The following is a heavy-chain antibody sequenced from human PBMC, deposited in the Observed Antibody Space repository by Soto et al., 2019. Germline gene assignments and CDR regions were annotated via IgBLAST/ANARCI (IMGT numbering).Heavy chain of an antibody. J-gene: IGHJ5*02. Sequence: GGSLRLSCAASGFTFSSYSMNWVRQAPGKGLEWVSSISSSSSYIYYADSVKGRLTISRDNAKNSLYLQMNSLRAEDTAVYYCARDVVSITMVIIDPWGQGTLVTVSS. CDR3: ARDVVSITMVIIDP. CDR2: ISSSSSYI. D-gene: IGHD3-10*01. V-gene: IGHV3-21*01. CDR1: GFTFSSYS.